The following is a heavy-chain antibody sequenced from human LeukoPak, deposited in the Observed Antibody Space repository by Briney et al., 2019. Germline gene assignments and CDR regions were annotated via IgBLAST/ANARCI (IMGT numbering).Heavy chain of an antibody. Sequence: ASVKVSCKASGYTFTSYGISWVRQAPGQGLEWMGWISAYNGNTNYAQKLQGRVTMTTDTSTSTAYMELRSLRPDDTAVYYCALGYCTNGVCYRNDYWGQGTLVTVSS. CDR3: ALGYCTNGVCYRNDY. D-gene: IGHD2-8*01. CDR1: GYTFTSYG. V-gene: IGHV1-18*01. J-gene: IGHJ4*02. CDR2: ISAYNGNT.